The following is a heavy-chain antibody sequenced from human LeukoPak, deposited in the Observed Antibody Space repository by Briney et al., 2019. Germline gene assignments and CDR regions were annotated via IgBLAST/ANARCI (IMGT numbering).Heavy chain of an antibody. CDR1: GFTLSNYG. V-gene: IGHV3-30*18. J-gene: IGHJ4*02. CDR3: GKDIAPAGTAIDS. D-gene: IGHD6-13*01. Sequence: PGRSLRLSCAAPGFTLSNYGMHWVRQAPGKGLEWVAVISYDGSNKYYADSVKGRFTISRDNSKNTLYLQMNSLRTEDTAVYYCGKDIAPAGTAIDSWGQGTLVTVSS. CDR2: ISYDGSNK.